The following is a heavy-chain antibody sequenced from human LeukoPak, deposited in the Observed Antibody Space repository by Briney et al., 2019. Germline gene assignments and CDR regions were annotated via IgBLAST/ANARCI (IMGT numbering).Heavy chain of an antibody. Sequence: SVKVSCKASGGTFSSYTISWVRQAPGQGLEWMGRIIPILGIANYAQKFQGRVTITADKSTSTAYMELSSLRSEDTAVYYCARDIAAAGTKQARYYYYLDVWGKGTTVTVSS. CDR2: IIPILGIA. CDR1: GGTFSSYT. J-gene: IGHJ6*03. D-gene: IGHD6-13*01. V-gene: IGHV1-69*04. CDR3: ARDIAAAGTKQARYYYYLDV.